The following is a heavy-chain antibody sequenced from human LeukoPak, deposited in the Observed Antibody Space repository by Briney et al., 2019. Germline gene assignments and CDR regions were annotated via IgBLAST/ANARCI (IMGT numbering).Heavy chain of an antibody. CDR2: INPNSGGT. CDR3: ARGPANVDTAMVAPFDY. J-gene: IGHJ4*02. CDR1: GCTFTGYY. D-gene: IGHD5-18*01. Sequence: ASVKVSCKASGCTFTGYYMHWVRQAPGQGLEWMGRINPNSGGTNYAQKFQGRVTMTRDTSISTAYMELSRLRSDDTAVYYCARGPANVDTAMVAPFDYWGQGTLVAVSS. V-gene: IGHV1-2*06.